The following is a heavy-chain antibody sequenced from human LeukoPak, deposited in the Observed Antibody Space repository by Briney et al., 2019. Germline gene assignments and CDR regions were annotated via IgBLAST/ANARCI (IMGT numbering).Heavy chain of an antibody. CDR2: MRGSGGST. V-gene: IGHV3-23*01. CDR3: AKDRAILGYDILTGFDY. CDR1: GFTVSSYA. Sequence: PGASLRLACAASGFTVSSYAMSWARQAAGKWLEWVSAMRGSGGSTYYADSGKGRFTISRDNSKNTLYLQMNSLRAEDTAVYYCAKDRAILGYDILTGFDYWGQGTLVTVPS. D-gene: IGHD3-9*01. J-gene: IGHJ4*02.